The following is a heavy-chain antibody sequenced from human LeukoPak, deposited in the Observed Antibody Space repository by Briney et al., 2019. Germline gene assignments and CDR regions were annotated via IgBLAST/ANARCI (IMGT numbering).Heavy chain of an antibody. J-gene: IGHJ2*01. V-gene: IGHV4-61*05. CDR2: IYYSGST. Sequence: SETLSLTCTVSGGSISSSSYYWSWIRQPPGKGLEWIGYIYYSGSTNYNPSLKSRVTISVDTSKNQFSLKVSSVTAADTAVYYCARGRRDGYNFYWYFDLWGRGTLVTVSS. D-gene: IGHD5-24*01. CDR1: GGSISSSSYY. CDR3: ARGRRDGYNFYWYFDL.